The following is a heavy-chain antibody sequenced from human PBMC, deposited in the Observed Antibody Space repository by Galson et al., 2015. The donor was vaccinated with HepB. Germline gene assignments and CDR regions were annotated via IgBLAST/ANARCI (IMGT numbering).Heavy chain of an antibody. CDR2: IYYNGDT. V-gene: IGHV4-59*08. Sequence: ETLSLTCSVSQGSINDYYWSWIRQSPGNRLEWIGYIYYNGDTTYNPSLGYRVGMSVDRSINQVSLWLTSVTATDTAVYYCVRHPGRGSVGYAFDLWGQGTLVTVSA. CDR3: VRHPGRGSVGYAFDL. D-gene: IGHD5-12*01. CDR1: QGSINDYY. J-gene: IGHJ4*02.